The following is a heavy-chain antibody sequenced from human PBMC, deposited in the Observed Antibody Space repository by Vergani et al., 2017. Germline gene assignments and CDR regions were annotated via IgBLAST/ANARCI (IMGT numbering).Heavy chain of an antibody. V-gene: IGHV3-30*04. CDR2: ISSDGTNK. CDR3: ARCTVVYYYYYMDV. Sequence: QVQLVESGGGVVQPGRSLRLSCVASGFTFSSYTFHWVRQAPGKGLEWVALISSDGTNKYSADSVKGRFTISRDNSKNTLYLQMNGLRADDTAVYYCARCTVVYYYYYMDVWGKGTTVTVSS. D-gene: IGHD4-23*01. J-gene: IGHJ6*03. CDR1: GFTFSSYT.